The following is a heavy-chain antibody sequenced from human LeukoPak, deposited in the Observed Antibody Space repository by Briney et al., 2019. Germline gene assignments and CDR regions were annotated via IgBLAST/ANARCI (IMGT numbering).Heavy chain of an antibody. CDR2: INPSGGDT. V-gene: IGHV1-46*01. CDR1: GYMFTAHH. Sequence: ASVKVSCKASGYMFTAHHIHWVRLAHGQGLEWMGTINPSGGDTTYAQKFQGRVTMTRDTSTSTVYMDLSSLTSEDTAVYYCARGNLGVVYYYMDVWGKGTTVTVSS. D-gene: IGHD3-3*01. CDR3: ARGNLGVVYYYMDV. J-gene: IGHJ6*03.